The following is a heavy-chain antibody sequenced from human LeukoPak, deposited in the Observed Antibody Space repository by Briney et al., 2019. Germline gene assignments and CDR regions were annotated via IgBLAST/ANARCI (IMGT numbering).Heavy chain of an antibody. V-gene: IGHV5-51*01. CDR1: GYRFISYW. D-gene: IGHD6-19*01. Sequence: GESLKISCKGSGYRFISYWIGWVRQMPGKGLEWMGIIYPSDSDIRYSPSIQGQVTISADKSISTAYLQWSSLKASDTAMYFCARGSGWYSEYWGQGTLVTVSS. CDR3: ARGSGWYSEY. CDR2: IYPSDSDI. J-gene: IGHJ4*02.